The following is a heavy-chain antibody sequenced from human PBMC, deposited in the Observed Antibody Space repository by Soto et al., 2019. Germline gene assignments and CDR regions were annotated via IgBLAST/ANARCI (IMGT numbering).Heavy chain of an antibody. CDR3: AKDLAWAVADYAFDI. CDR1: GFTFSSYG. V-gene: IGHV3-30*18. J-gene: IGHJ3*02. Sequence: QVQLVESGGGMVQPGRSLRLSCAASGFTFSSYGMHWVRQAPGKGLEWVAVISYDGSNKYYADSVKGRFTISRDNSKNTLYLQMNSLRAEDTAVYYCAKDLAWAVADYAFDIWGQGTMVTVSS. D-gene: IGHD6-19*01. CDR2: ISYDGSNK.